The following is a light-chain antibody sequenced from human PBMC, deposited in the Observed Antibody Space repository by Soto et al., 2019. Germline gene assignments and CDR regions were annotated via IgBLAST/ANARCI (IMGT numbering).Light chain of an antibody. CDR2: DAS. CDR3: QPYNNWRT. Sequence: IVVTQCPADLSLSPTATATLSCRASQSVDSNLAWYQQKPGQPPRLLIYDASTGATGIPARISGSGSGTEFTLTISSLQSEDFTVYYCQPYNNWRTSGQRTKVDIK. J-gene: IGKJ1*01. V-gene: IGKV3-15*01. CDR1: QSVDSN.